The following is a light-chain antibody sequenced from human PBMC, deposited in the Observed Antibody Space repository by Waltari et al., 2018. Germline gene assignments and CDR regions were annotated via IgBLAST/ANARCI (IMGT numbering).Light chain of an antibody. CDR3: GVWDDSLNGVV. V-gene: IGLV1-44*01. CDR1: SFNIGSHT. CDR2: GNN. J-gene: IGLJ2*01. Sequence: ISCSGSSFNIGSHTVNWYQQLPGTAPKLIMFGNNHRPSGVPGRFSGSKSGTSASLAISGLQSEDEADYYCGVWDDSLNGVVFGGGTKLTVL.